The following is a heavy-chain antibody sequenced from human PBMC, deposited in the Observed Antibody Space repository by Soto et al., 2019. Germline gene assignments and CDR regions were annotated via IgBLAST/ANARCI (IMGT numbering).Heavy chain of an antibody. CDR1: GGSFSGYY. CDR3: ARGGYYDFWSGQLVGWFDP. CDR2: INHSGST. Sequence: ETLSLTGSVYGGSFSGYYWGWIRQPPGKGLEWIGEINHSGSTNYNPSLKSRVTISVDTSKNQFSLKLSSVTAADTAVYYCARGGYYDFWSGQLVGWFDPWGQGTLVTVYS. D-gene: IGHD3-3*01. V-gene: IGHV4-34*01. J-gene: IGHJ5*02.